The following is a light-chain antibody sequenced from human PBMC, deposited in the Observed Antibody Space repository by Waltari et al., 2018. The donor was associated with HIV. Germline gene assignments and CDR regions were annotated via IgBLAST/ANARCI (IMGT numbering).Light chain of an antibody. CDR2: RKI. V-gene: IGLV1-47*01. Sequence: QSVLTQPPSASETPGQRVTISCSGSSSNIGSNYVYWYQQLPGTAPKLLISRKIQRPSGVPDRFSGSKSGTSASLAITGLRSEDGADYYCAAWGDSLTSYVFGTGTKVTVL. CDR3: AAWGDSLTSYV. J-gene: IGLJ1*01. CDR1: SSNIGSNY.